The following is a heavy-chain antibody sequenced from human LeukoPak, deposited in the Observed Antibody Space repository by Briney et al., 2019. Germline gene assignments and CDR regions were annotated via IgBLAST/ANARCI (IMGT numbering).Heavy chain of an antibody. D-gene: IGHD3-22*01. CDR3: ASTDSGGYLFDY. V-gene: IGHV4-59*01. J-gene: IGHJ4*02. Sequence: SETLSLTCTVSGGSISSYYWSWIRQPPGKGLEWIGYIYYSGSTNYNPSLKSRVTISVDTSKNQFSLKLSSVTAADTAVYYCASTDSGGYLFDYWGQGTLVTVSS. CDR1: GGSISSYY. CDR2: IYYSGST.